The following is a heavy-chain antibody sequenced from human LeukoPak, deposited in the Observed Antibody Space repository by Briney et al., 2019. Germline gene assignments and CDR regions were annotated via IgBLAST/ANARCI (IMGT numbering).Heavy chain of an antibody. V-gene: IGHV4-39*01. D-gene: IGHD2-8*02. Sequence: SETLSLTCTVSGGSISSSSYYWGWIRQPPGKGLEWIGSIYYSGSTYYNPSLKSRVTISVDTSKNQFSLKLSSVTAADAAVYYCARHLLVISGNWFDPWGQGTLVTVSS. CDR3: ARHLLVISGNWFDP. CDR1: GGSISSSSYY. CDR2: IYYSGST. J-gene: IGHJ5*02.